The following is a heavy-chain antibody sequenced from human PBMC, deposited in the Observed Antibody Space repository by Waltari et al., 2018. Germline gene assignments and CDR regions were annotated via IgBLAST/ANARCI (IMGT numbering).Heavy chain of an antibody. J-gene: IGHJ4*02. CDR2: IKGDGSQK. CDR1: GFTFSTYW. CDR3: ARDPHYSNCDY. D-gene: IGHD4-4*01. V-gene: IGHV3-7*01. Sequence: EVHLVESGGGLVQPGGSLRLSCAASGFTFSTYWMTWVRQAPGKGLEWLANIKGDGSQKNYVDSVKGRFTISRDTANNSLYLQMNSLRAEDTAVYYCARDPHYSNCDYWGQGTLVTVSS.